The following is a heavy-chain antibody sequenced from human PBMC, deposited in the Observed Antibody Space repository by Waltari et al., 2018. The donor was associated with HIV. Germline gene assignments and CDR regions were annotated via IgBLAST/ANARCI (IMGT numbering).Heavy chain of an antibody. CDR3: ARLRDYGDYGHYDF. V-gene: IGHV4-4*02. CDR1: GGSIKSSKC. Sequence: QVQLQESGPGLVRPSGTLFLTCGVTGGSIKSSKCWSWVRKPPGKGLEWIGDIHHSGTVNYNLSLKSRVAFSVDRSKNHCSLNLTPVTTADTAIYSCARLRDYGDYGHYDFWGRGTRVVVSP. CDR2: IHHSGTV. J-gene: IGHJ4*02. D-gene: IGHD4-17*01.